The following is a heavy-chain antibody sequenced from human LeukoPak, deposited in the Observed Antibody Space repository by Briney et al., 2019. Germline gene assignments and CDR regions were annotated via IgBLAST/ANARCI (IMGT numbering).Heavy chain of an antibody. CDR3: ARVDYGGNSKGNWFDP. J-gene: IGHJ5*02. V-gene: IGHV1-8*03. CDR1: GYTFTSYD. D-gene: IGHD4-23*01. Sequence: ASVKVSCKASGYTFTSYDINWVRQAPGQGLEWMGWMNPNSGNTVYAQKFQGRVTITRNTSISTAYMELSSLRSEDTAVYYCARVDYGGNSKGNWFDPWGQGTLVTVSS. CDR2: MNPNSGNT.